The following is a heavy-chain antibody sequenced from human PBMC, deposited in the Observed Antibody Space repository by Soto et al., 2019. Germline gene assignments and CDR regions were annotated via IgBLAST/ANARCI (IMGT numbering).Heavy chain of an antibody. V-gene: IGHV3-23*01. CDR1: GFTFSNYA. CDR3: AKYGSKSSPHYLDY. Sequence: EVQLLESGGGLVQPGGSLRLSCAVSGFTFSNYAVGWVRQAPGMGLERVSSIFGGGGDTYYTDSVKGRFTISRDSSENTVFLQMNSLRAEDTALYYCAKYGSKSSPHYLDYWGQGTLVTVSS. D-gene: IGHD6-13*01. J-gene: IGHJ4*02. CDR2: IFGGGGDT.